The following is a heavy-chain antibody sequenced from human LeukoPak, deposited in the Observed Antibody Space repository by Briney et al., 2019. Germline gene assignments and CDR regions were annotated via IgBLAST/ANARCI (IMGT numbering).Heavy chain of an antibody. V-gene: IGHV4-4*02. D-gene: IGHD6-19*01. CDR1: GGSISSSNW. CDR3: AREKLGGPYDSGWYKDY. J-gene: IGHJ4*02. CDR2: IYHSGST. Sequence: PSGTPSLTCAVSGGSISSSNWWSWVRQPPGKGLEWIGEIYHSGSTNYNPSLKSRVTISVDTSKNQFSLKLTSVTAADTAVYYCAREKLGGPYDSGWYKDYWGQGTLVTVSS.